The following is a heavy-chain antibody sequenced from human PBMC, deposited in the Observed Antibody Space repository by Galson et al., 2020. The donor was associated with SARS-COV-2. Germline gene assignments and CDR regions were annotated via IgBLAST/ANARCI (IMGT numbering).Heavy chain of an antibody. V-gene: IGHV3-11*01. D-gene: IGHD5-18*01. Sequence: TGGYLRISCAASGFTFSDYYMSWIRQAPGKGLEWVSYISNSGSAIYYADSVRGRFTISRDNAKNSLYLQMNSLRAEDTAVYYCARDYTAMAYFDYWGQGTLVTVSS. CDR1: GFTFSDYY. CDR2: ISNSGSAI. CDR3: ARDYTAMAYFDY. J-gene: IGHJ4*02.